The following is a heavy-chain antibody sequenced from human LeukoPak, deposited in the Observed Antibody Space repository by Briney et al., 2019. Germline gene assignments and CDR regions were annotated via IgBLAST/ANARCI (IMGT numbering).Heavy chain of an antibody. V-gene: IGHV3-30*03. CDR2: ISYDGSNK. Sequence: GGSLRLSCAASGFTFSSYWMSWVRQAPGKGLEWVAVISYDGSNKYYADSVKGRFTISRDNSKNTLYLQMNSLRAEDTAVYYCARPYGSGSHHEGYFDYWGQGTLVTVSS. CDR3: ARPYGSGSHHEGYFDY. D-gene: IGHD3-10*01. CDR1: GFTFSSYW. J-gene: IGHJ4*02.